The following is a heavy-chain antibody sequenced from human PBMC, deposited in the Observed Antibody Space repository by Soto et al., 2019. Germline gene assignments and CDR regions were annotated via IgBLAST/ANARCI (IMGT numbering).Heavy chain of an antibody. D-gene: IGHD6-13*01. CDR2: IYPGDSDT. J-gene: IGHJ5*02. CDR3: ARQGSFYSSSWPNWFDP. CDR1: GYSFTSYW. V-gene: IGHV5-51*01. Sequence: PGESLKISCKGSGYSFTSYWIGWVRQMPGKGLEWMGIIYPGDSDTRYSPSFQGQVTISADKSISTAYLQWSSLKASDTAMYYCARQGSFYSSSWPNWFDPWGQGTLVTVSS.